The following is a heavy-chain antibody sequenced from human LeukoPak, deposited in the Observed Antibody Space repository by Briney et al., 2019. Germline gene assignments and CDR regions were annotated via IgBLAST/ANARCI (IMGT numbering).Heavy chain of an antibody. CDR2: INYSGST. CDR3: ARVATVTTWSNYYYYYMDV. Sequence: SETLSLTCTVSGGSISSYYWSWIRQPPGKGQAGIGYINYSGSTYYNPSLKSRVTISVDTSKNQFSLKLSSVTAADTAVYYCARVATVTTWSNYYYYYMDVWGKGTTVTVSS. CDR1: GGSISSYY. J-gene: IGHJ6*03. V-gene: IGHV4-59*08. D-gene: IGHD4-11*01.